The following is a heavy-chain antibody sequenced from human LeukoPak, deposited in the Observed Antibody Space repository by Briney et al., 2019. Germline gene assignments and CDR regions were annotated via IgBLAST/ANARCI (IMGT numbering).Heavy chain of an antibody. CDR2: ISWNSGSI. D-gene: IGHD6-13*01. J-gene: IGHJ5*02. V-gene: IGHV3-9*01. CDR1: GFTFDDYA. Sequence: PGRSLRLSCAASGFTFDDYAMHWVRQAPGKGLEWVSGISWNSGSIGYADSVKGRFTISRDNAKNSLYLQMNSLRAEDTALYYCAKGRHIAAACWFDPWGQGTLVTVSS. CDR3: AKGRHIAAACWFDP.